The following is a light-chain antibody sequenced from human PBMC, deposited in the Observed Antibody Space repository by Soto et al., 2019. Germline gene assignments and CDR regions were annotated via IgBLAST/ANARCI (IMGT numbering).Light chain of an antibody. CDR2: DAS. J-gene: IGKJ4*01. CDR1: QTVRNNY. CDR3: QQFSSYPLT. V-gene: IGKV3-20*01. Sequence: EFVLTQSPGTLSLSPGERATLSCRASQTVRNNYLAWYQQKPGQAPRLLIYDASSRATGIPDSFSGGGSGKDFTLTISRLEPEDFAVYYCQQFSSYPLTFGGGTKVEIK.